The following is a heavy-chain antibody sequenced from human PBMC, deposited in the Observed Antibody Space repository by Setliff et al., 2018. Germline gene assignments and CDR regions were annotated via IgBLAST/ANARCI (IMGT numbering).Heavy chain of an antibody. CDR1: GGSISTYY. CDR2: VYYSGTA. Sequence: SETLSLTCTVSGGSISTYYRSWIRQPPGKGLEYIGYVYYSGTANYSPSLKSRVIISVDTSKNQFSLNLRSVTAADTAVYYCARGGTFRYFDYWGQGTPVTVSS. D-gene: IGHD5-12*01. V-gene: IGHV4-59*01. CDR3: ARGGTFRYFDY. J-gene: IGHJ4*02.